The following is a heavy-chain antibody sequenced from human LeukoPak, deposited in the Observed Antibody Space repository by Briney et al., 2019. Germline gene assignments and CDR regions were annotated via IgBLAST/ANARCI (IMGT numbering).Heavy chain of an antibody. V-gene: IGHV1-2*02. CDR1: GYTFTGYY. CDR3: AREYLGDDILTGHNWFDP. D-gene: IGHD3-9*01. CDR2: INPNSGGT. J-gene: IGHJ5*02. Sequence: ASVKVSCKASGYTFTGYYMHWVRQAPGQGLELMGWINPNSGGTNYAQKFQGRVTMTRDTSISTAYMELSRLRSDDTAVYYCAREYLGDDILTGHNWFDPWGQGTLVTVSS.